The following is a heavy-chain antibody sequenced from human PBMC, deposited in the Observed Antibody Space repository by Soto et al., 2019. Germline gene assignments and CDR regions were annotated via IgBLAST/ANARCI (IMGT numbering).Heavy chain of an antibody. CDR3: ARGVLH. CDR2: ISYSGST. CDR1: GGSISSGGYY. Sequence: QVQLQESGPGLVQPSQTLSLTCTVSGGSISSGGYYWSWIRQHPGTGLEWIEHISYSGSTYYNTSLKSRVTISVDTSSNQFSLIVYSVTAADTAVYYCARGVLHWGQGTLVTVSS. J-gene: IGHJ4*01. V-gene: IGHV4-31*03.